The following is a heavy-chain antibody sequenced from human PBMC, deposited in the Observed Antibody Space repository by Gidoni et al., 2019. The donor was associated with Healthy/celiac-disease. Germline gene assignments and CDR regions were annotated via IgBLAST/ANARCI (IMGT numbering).Heavy chain of an antibody. Sequence: QVQLVQSGAEVTKPGSSVKVSCKASGGTFSSYAISWVRQAPGQGLEWMGGIIPIFGTANYAQKFQGRVTITADESTSTAYMELSSLRSEDTAVYYCARDKSNYYDSSGYYYTPDHWYFDLWGRGTLVTVSS. CDR3: ARDKSNYYDSSGYYYTPDHWYFDL. CDR1: GGTFSSYA. V-gene: IGHV1-69*01. D-gene: IGHD3-22*01. J-gene: IGHJ2*01. CDR2: IIPIFGTA.